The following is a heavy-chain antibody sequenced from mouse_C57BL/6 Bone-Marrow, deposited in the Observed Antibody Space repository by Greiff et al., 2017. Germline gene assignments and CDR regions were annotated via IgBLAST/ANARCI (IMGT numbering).Heavy chain of an antibody. V-gene: IGHV5-16*01. Sequence: DVKLQESEGGLVQPGSSMKLSCTASGFTFSDYYMAWVRQVPEKGLEWVANINYDGSSTYYLDSLKSRFIISRDNAKNILYLQMSSLKSEDTATYYCARGDYYGSSPLMWYFDVWGTGTTVTVSS. CDR2: INYDGSST. D-gene: IGHD1-1*01. J-gene: IGHJ1*03. CDR3: ARGDYYGSSPLMWYFDV. CDR1: GFTFSDYY.